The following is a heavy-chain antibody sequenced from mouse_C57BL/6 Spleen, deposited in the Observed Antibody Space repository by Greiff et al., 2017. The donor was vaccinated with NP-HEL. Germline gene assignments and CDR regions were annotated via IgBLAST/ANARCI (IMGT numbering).Heavy chain of an antibody. J-gene: IGHJ3*01. CDR3: TRGGYYVDAWFAY. D-gene: IGHD2-3*01. V-gene: IGHV6-6*01. Sequence: EVKLQESGGGLVQPGGSMKLSCAASGFTFSDAWMDWVRQSPEKGLEWVAEIRNKANNHATYYAESVKGRFTISRDDSKSSVYLQMNSLRAEDTGIYYCTRGGYYVDAWFAYWGQGTLVTVSA. CDR2: IRNKANNHAT. CDR1: GFTFSDAW.